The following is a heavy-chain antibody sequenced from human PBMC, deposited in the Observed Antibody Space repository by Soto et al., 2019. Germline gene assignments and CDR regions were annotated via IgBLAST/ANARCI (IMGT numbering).Heavy chain of an antibody. CDR1: GYTPTELS. J-gene: IGHJ5*02. CDR2: FDPEDGET. Sequence: ASVKVSCKVSGYTPTELSIHCVRQAPGIRHECMGGFDPEDGETIYRQKFQSKVTMNEVTSKDTAYMELGSLISEYTGVYYCTNYKGFLASSWLGAWGQGTPVTVSS. D-gene: IGHD3-10*01. CDR3: TNYKGFLASSWLGA. V-gene: IGHV1-24*01.